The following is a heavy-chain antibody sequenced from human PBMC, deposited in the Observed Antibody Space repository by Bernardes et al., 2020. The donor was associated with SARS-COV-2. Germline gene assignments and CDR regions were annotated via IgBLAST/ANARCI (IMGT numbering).Heavy chain of an antibody. D-gene: IGHD5-18*01. CDR3: ARRPLSRGYSYGRYGMDV. Sequence: ASVKDSCKASGYTFTSYYMHWVRQAPGQGLEWMGIINPSGGSTSYAQKFQGRVTMTRDTSTSTVYMELSSLRSEDTAVYYCARRPLSRGYSYGRYGMDVWGQGTTVTVSS. J-gene: IGHJ6*02. CDR1: GYTFTSYY. CDR2: INPSGGST. V-gene: IGHV1-46*01.